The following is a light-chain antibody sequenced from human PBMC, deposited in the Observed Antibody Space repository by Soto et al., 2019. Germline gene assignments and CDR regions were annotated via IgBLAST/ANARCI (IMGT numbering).Light chain of an antibody. CDR3: SSWDDSLSGFV. J-gene: IGLJ1*01. CDR1: SSNIGANY. V-gene: IGLV1-47*01. Sequence: QSVLTQAPSASGAPGQRVTIFCSGSSSNIGANYVVWYQQLPGTAPKTLIYRNNHRPSGVPARFSASKSGTSASLAIGGLRSEDEEEYYCSSWDDSLSGFVFGGGTKVTVL. CDR2: RNN.